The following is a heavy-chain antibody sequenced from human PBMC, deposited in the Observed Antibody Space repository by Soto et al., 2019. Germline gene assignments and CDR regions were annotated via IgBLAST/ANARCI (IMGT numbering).Heavy chain of an antibody. Sequence: QLQLVQSRPEVNKPGASVKVACKASGYSFSSYGITWVRQAPGQGLEWMGWISPSSGETNYAQKFQGRVTVTTDTSTTTTYLELRSLKSDDTAVYYCARDWHPRFDPWGPGTLVTVSS. J-gene: IGHJ5*02. V-gene: IGHV1-18*01. CDR1: GYSFSSYG. CDR2: ISPSSGET. CDR3: ARDWHPRFDP.